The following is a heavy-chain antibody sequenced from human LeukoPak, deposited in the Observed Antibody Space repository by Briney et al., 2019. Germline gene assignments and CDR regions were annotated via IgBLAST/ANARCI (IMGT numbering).Heavy chain of an antibody. D-gene: IGHD3-10*01. Sequence: GGSLRLSCAASPFTLSSYWMHWVRHAPGKGLVWVSRINSDGSGTTYADSLKGRFTISRDNAQNTLYLQMNSLRAENTAVYYSGRESDYYASGIFNWGQGTLVTVSS. CDR2: INSDGSGT. V-gene: IGHV3-74*01. CDR3: GRESDYYASGIFN. J-gene: IGHJ4*02. CDR1: PFTLSSYW.